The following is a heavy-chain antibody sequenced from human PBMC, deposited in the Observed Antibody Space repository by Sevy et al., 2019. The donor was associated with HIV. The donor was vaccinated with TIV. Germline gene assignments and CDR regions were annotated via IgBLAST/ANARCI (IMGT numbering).Heavy chain of an antibody. CDR3: ARDSNDYGDYRLSYYFDY. J-gene: IGHJ4*02. D-gene: IGHD4-17*01. V-gene: IGHV3-33*01. CDR2: IYDDGRNK. CDR1: GFTFSSHG. Sequence: GGSLRLSCAASGFTFSSHGMHWVRQTPGKGLEWVAVIYDDGRNKYYADFVKGRFTMSRDNSKNTLHLQMNSLRAEDTALYYYARDSNDYGDYRLSYYFDYWGQGTLVTVSS.